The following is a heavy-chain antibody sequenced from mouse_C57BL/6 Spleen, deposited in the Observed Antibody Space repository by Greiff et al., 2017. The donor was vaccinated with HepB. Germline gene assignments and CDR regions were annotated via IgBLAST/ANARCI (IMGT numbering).Heavy chain of an antibody. V-gene: IGHV1-69*01. D-gene: IGHD1-1*01. J-gene: IGHJ2*01. Sequence: QVQLQQPGAELVMPGASVKLSCKASGYTFTSYWMHWVKQRPGQGLEWIGEIDPSDSYTNYNQKFKGKSTLTVDKSSSTAYMQLSSLTSEDSAVYYCARPYGSSPFDYRGQGTTLTVSS. CDR2: IDPSDSYT. CDR1: GYTFTSYW. CDR3: ARPYGSSPFDY.